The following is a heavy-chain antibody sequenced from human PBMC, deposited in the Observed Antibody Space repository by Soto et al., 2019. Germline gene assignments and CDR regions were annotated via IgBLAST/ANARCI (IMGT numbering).Heavy chain of an antibody. CDR1: GGTFSSYA. J-gene: IGHJ2*01. CDR2: IIPIFGTA. V-gene: IGHV1-69*13. CDR3: ARSGNAVAVHHYWYFDL. Sequence: ASVKVSCKASGGTFSSYAISWVRQAPGQGLEWMGGIIPIFGTANYAQKFQGRVTITADESTSTAYMELSSLRSEDTVVYYCARSGNAVAVHHYWYFDLWGRGTLVTVSS. D-gene: IGHD6-19*01.